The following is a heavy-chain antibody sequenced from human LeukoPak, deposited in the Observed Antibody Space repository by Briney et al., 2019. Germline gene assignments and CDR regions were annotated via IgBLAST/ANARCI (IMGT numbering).Heavy chain of an antibody. CDR1: GGSISNNNW. D-gene: IGHD3-3*01. Sequence: SETLSLTCAVSGGSISNNNWWSWVRQPPGKGLEWIGEIYHTGSTNYNPSLKSRVTISVDKSKNQFSLKLRSVTAADTAVYYCTRSGYSSGPFYYYYGMDVWGQGTTVTVSS. V-gene: IGHV4-4*02. CDR2: IYHTGST. J-gene: IGHJ6*02. CDR3: TRSGYSSGPFYYYYGMDV.